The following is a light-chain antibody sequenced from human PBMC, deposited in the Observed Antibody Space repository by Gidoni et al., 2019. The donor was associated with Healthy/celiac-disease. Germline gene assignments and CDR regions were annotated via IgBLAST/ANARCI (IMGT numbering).Light chain of an antibody. V-gene: IGKV1-39*01. CDR3: QQSYSTPLT. CDR1: QNISSS. J-gene: IGKJ4*01. CDR2: AAS. Sequence: DIQMTQSPSSLSASVGDRVTITCRASQNISSSLNGYQQKPGKVPKLLIYAASSLQSGVPSRFSGSGSGTDFTLTISSLQPEDFASYHCQQSYSTPLTFGGGTRVEIK.